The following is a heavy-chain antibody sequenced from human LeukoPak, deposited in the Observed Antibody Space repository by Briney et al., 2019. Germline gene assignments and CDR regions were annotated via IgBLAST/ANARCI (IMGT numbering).Heavy chain of an antibody. Sequence: GGSLRLFCAASGFTVSRYWMHWVRQAPGKGLVWVSNIKTDGSTTNYADSVKGRFTISRDNAKNTLYLQMNGLRAEDTAVYYCATDTFGPNDCWGQGTLVTVSS. CDR3: ATDTFGPNDC. CDR1: GFTVSRYW. J-gene: IGHJ4*02. V-gene: IGHV3-74*01. CDR2: IKTDGSTT. D-gene: IGHD3-16*01.